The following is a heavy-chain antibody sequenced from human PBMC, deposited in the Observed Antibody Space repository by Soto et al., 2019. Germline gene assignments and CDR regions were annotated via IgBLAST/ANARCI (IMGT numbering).Heavy chain of an antibody. V-gene: IGHV4-34*01. Sequence: SETLSLTCAVYGGSFSGYYWSWIRQPPGKGLEWIGEINHSGSTNYNPSLKSRVTISVDTSKNQFSLKLSSVTAADTAVYYCAGYDSSGYPGEYWGQGTLVTVS. CDR2: INHSGST. CDR1: GGSFSGYY. D-gene: IGHD3-22*01. CDR3: AGYDSSGYPGEY. J-gene: IGHJ4*02.